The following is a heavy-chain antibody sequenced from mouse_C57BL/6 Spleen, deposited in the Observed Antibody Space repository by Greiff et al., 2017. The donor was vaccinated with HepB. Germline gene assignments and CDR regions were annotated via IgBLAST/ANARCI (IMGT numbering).Heavy chain of an antibody. CDR2: IDPSDSYT. CDR3: ARSIGGDDGDFDY. D-gene: IGHD2-12*01. J-gene: IGHJ2*01. CDR1: GYTFTSYW. V-gene: IGHV1-50*01. Sequence: QVQLQQPGAELVKPGASVKLSCKASGYTFTSYWMQWVKQRPGQGLEWIGEIDPSDSYTNYNQKFKGKATLTVDTSSSTAYMQLSSLTSEDSAVYYCARSIGGDDGDFDYWGQGTTLTVSS.